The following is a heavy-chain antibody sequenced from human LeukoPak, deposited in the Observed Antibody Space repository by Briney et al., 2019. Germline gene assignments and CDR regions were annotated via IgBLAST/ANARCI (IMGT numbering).Heavy chain of an antibody. J-gene: IGHJ4*02. CDR3: ARDPEGHGYYFDY. CDR2: IHTSGST. CDR1: GGSTSNYF. V-gene: IGHV4-4*07. D-gene: IGHD3-3*01. Sequence: SETLSLTCTVSGGSTSNYFCTWLRQSAGKGLEWIGRIHTSGSTNYNPSLKSPVSMSVDTSKNQFSLKLSSVTAADTAVYYCARDPEGHGYYFDYWGQGALVTVSS.